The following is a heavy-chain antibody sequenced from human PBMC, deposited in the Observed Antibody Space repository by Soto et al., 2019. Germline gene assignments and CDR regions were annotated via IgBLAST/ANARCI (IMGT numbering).Heavy chain of an antibody. D-gene: IGHD2-2*01. CDR2: IYYSGST. CDR3: ARTLGYCSSTSCSYYYYYYYMGV. J-gene: IGHJ6*03. V-gene: IGHV4-59*08. CDR1: GGSISSYY. Sequence: ASETLSLTCTVSGGSISSYYWSWIRQPPGKGLEWIGCIYYSGSTNYNPSLKSRVTISVDTSKNQFSLKLSSVTAADTAVYYCARTLGYCSSTSCSYYYYYYYMGVWGKGTTVTVSS.